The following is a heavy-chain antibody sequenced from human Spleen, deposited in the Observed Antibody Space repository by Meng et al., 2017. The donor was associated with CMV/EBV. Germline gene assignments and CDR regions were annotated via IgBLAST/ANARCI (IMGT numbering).Heavy chain of an antibody. CDR3: AKDVASSGYYYFDY. CDR2: IYAGDGST. J-gene: IGHJ4*02. V-gene: IGHV3-23*03. D-gene: IGHD3-22*01. CDR1: GFTFSSYA. Sequence: GGSLRLSCAASGFTFSSYAMSWVRQAPGKGLEWVSVIYAGDGSTYYADSVKGRFTISRDNSKNTLYLQMNSLRAEDTALYYCAKDVASSGYYYFDYWGQGTLVTVSS.